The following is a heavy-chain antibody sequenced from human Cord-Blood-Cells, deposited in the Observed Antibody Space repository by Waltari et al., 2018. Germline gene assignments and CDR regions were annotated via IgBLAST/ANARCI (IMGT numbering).Heavy chain of an antibody. CDR1: GCTFTSYA. V-gene: IGHV1-3*01. CDR3: ARVGGGNGFWYFDL. Sequence: VQLVQSGAEVKKPGASVKVSCKASGCTFTSYALHWVREAPGQRIAGVGWVNAGNGNTKYSQKFQGRVPITRDTSASTAYMELSSLRSEDPAVYYCARVGGGNGFWYFDLWGRGTLVTVSS. CDR2: VNAGNGNT. D-gene: IGHD3-16*01. J-gene: IGHJ2*01.